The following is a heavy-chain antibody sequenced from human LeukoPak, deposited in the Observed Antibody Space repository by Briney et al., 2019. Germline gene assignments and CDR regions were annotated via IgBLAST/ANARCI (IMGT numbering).Heavy chain of an antibody. CDR2: ISSSSSTI. CDR3: ARSSGWLQDY. V-gene: IGHV3-48*04. CDR1: GGTFSSYS. J-gene: IGHJ4*02. Sequence: GGSLRLCCAASGGTFSSYSMNWVRQAPGTGLEWVSYISSSSSTIYYADSVKGRFTSSRDNAKNSLYLQMNSLRAEDMAVYYCARSSGWLQDYWGQGTLVTVSS. D-gene: IGHD5-24*01.